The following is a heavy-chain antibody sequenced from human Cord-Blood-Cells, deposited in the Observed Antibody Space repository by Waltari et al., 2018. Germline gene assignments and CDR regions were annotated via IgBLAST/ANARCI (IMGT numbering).Heavy chain of an antibody. D-gene: IGHD7-27*01. J-gene: IGHJ3*02. CDR1: GYTFTGYY. CDR3: ASRTITGDRGDAFDI. CDR2: INPNSGGT. V-gene: IGHV1-2*04. Sequence: QVQLVQSGAEVKKPGASVKVSCKASGYTFTGYYMHWVRQAPGQGLEWMGWINPNSGGTNYAQKFQGWVTMTRDTSISTAYMELSRLRSDDTAVYYCASRTITGDRGDAFDIWGQGTMVTVSS.